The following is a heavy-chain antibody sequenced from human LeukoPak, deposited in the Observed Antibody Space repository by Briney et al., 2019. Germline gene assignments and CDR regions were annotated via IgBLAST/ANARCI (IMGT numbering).Heavy chain of an antibody. V-gene: IGHV5-51*01. CDR3: ARCRDYYDSSGYSHSAGYYYYYMDV. CDR2: IDPGDSDT. CDR1: GYTFATDW. J-gene: IGHJ6*03. Sequence: GESLKISCRGSGYTFATDWIAWVRQMPGKGLEWMGIIDPGDSDTRYSPSFQGQVTISADNSMYTAYLQWTSLKASDTAMYYCARCRDYYDSSGYSHSAGYYYYYMDVWGKGTTVTVSS. D-gene: IGHD3-22*01.